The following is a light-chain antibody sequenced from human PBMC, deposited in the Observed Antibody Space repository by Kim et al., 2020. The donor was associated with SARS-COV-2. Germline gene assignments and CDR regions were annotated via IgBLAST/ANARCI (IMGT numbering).Light chain of an antibody. Sequence: ASVGDRVTITCRASQSISSYLNWDQQKPGKAPKVLIYAASSLQSGVPSRFSGSGSGTDFTLTISSLQPEDFATYYCQQSYSTLKTFGQGTKVDIK. J-gene: IGKJ2*01. CDR2: AAS. CDR3: QQSYSTLKT. CDR1: QSISSY. V-gene: IGKV1-39*01.